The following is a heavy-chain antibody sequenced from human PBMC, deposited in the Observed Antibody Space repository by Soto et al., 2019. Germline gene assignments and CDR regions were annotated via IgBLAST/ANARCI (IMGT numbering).Heavy chain of an antibody. Sequence: EVQLVESGGDLVQPGGSLRLSCAASGFSVSSNYMSWVRQAPGKGLEWVSVIYRGGSIYYAHSVKDRFTISRDNSKNTVFRQMKILRAEDTAVYYCARRGRYGWFDPWGQGTPVSVSS. CDR3: ARRGRYGWFDP. J-gene: IGHJ5*02. CDR2: IYRGGSI. CDR1: GFSVSSNY. D-gene: IGHD3-16*01. V-gene: IGHV3-66*01.